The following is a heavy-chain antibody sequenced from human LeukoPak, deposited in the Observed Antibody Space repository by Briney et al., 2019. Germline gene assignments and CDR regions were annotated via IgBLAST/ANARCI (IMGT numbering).Heavy chain of an antibody. CDR1: GFSFSDYY. V-gene: IGHV3-11*04. Sequence: PGGSLRLSCAASGFSFSDYYVSWIRQAPGKGLECVSYISSRGTTIYYADSVKGRFTISRDNAKNSLYLQMNSLRAEDTAVYYCARRGLPDYWGQGILVTVSS. D-gene: IGHD3-22*01. J-gene: IGHJ4*02. CDR3: ARRGLPDY. CDR2: ISSRGTTI.